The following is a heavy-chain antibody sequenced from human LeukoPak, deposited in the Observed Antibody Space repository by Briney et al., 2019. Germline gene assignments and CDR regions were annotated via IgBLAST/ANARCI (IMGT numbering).Heavy chain of an antibody. Sequence: ASVKVSCRASGYTFTGYYMHWVRQAPGQGLEWMGWINPNSGGTNYAQKFQGRVTMTRDTSISTAYMELSRLRSDDTAVYYCARDPYGDFRHDYWGQGTLVTVSS. V-gene: IGHV1-2*02. D-gene: IGHD4-17*01. CDR2: INPNSGGT. J-gene: IGHJ4*02. CDR1: GYTFTGYY. CDR3: ARDPYGDFRHDY.